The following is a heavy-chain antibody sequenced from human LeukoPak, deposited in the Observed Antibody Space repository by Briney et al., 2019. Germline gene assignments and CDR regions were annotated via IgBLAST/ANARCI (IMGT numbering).Heavy chain of an antibody. V-gene: IGHV1-8*01. Sequence: ASVKASCKASGYTFTSYDINWVRQATGQGLEWMGWMNPNSGNTGYAQKFQGRVTMTRNTSISTAYMELSSLRSEDTAVYYCARGRGENDYYYYYGMDVWGQGTTVTVSS. D-gene: IGHD1-1*01. J-gene: IGHJ6*02. CDR3: ARGRGENDYYYYYGMDV. CDR2: MNPNSGNT. CDR1: GYTFTSYD.